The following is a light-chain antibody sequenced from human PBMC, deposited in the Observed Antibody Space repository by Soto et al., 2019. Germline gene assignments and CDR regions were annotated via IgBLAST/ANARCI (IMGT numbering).Light chain of an antibody. J-gene: IGKJ2*01. CDR3: QQYNNWLHT. Sequence: EIVMTQSPATLSVSPGERATLSCRASQSIGNSLAWYQQKPGQVPRLLMYDVSTRATDIPARFSGSGSGTEFTLTISSLQSEDSTVYYCQQYNNWLHTFGQGTKLEIK. CDR2: DVS. CDR1: QSIGNS. V-gene: IGKV3-15*01.